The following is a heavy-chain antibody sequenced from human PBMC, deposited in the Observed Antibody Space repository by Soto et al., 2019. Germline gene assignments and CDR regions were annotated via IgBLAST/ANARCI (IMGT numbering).Heavy chain of an antibody. CDR2: IYSSGST. D-gene: IGHD1-7*01. CDR1: GGSISSGDYY. Sequence: QVQLQESGPGLVKPSQTLSLTCTVSGGSISSGDYYWSWIRQPPGKGLEWIGYIYSSGSTYYHPSXXTRVTLSVDTXXYXFXXKLSSVTAADTAVYYCVRCEYYWNSFNYCYYGMDVWGQGTTVTVSS. V-gene: IGHV4-30-4*01. J-gene: IGHJ6*02. CDR3: VRCEYYWNSFNYCYYGMDV.